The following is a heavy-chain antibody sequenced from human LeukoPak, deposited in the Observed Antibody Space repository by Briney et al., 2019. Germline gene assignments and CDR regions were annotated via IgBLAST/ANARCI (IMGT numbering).Heavy chain of an antibody. J-gene: IGHJ4*02. D-gene: IGHD2-2*01. Sequence: SVTVSCKASGGTFSSYAISWVRQAPGQGLEWMGRIIPILGIANYAQKFLGRVTITADKSTSTAYMELSSLRSEDTAVYYCARDGDLYQLLYYFDYWGQGTLVTVSS. CDR3: ARDGDLYQLLYYFDY. V-gene: IGHV1-69*10. CDR2: IIPILGIA. CDR1: GGTFSSYA.